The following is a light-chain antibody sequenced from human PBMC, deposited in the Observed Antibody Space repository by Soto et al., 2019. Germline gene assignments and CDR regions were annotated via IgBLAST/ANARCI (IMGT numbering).Light chain of an antibody. V-gene: IGKV3-20*01. J-gene: IGKJ2*01. CDR2: GAS. Sequence: EIVLTQSPGTLSLSPGERATLSCRASQSVSSSYLAWYQQKPGQAPRLLIYGASSRATGIPDRFSGSGSGTDFTLTISRLEPEDFAVYYCQQYGTSPVTFGQGTKLEIK. CDR3: QQYGTSPVT. CDR1: QSVSSSY.